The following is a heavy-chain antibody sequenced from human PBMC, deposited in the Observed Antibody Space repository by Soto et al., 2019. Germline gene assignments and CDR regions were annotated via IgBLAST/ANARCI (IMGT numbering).Heavy chain of an antibody. CDR1: GGSISSGGYY. D-gene: IGHD3-16*01. CDR3: ARALARGGNFAY. V-gene: IGHV4-31*03. Sequence: QVQLQESGPGLVKPSQTLSLTCTVSGGSISSGGYYWSWIRQHPGKGLEWIGYIYYSGSTYYNPPLTSRFTISVDTSKNPFSLKLSSVTAAATAVYYFARALARGGNFAYWGQGTLVTVSS. J-gene: IGHJ4*02. CDR2: IYYSGST.